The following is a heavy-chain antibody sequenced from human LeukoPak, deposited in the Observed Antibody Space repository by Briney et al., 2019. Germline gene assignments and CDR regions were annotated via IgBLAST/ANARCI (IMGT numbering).Heavy chain of an antibody. CDR3: ARGGDYYDSDGYSYYFDY. D-gene: IGHD3-22*01. CDR2: IIPIFGTA. V-gene: IGHV1-69*06. Sequence: ASVKVSCKASGGTFSTCTISWVRQAPGQGLEWMGGIIPIFGTANYAQKFQGRVTITADKSTSTVYMELSSLRSEDTAVYYCARGGDYYDSDGYSYYFDYWAQGTLVTVSS. J-gene: IGHJ4*02. CDR1: GGTFSTCT.